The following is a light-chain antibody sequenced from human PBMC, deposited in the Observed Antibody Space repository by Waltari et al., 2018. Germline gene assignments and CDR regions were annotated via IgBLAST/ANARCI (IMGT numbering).Light chain of an antibody. CDR2: GTS. J-gene: IGKJ2*01. Sequence: ELVLTQSPGTLSLSPGERVTLSCKASQGVAYNYVAWYQHKSGQAPRLLISGTSNRATGIPERFSGSGSVTDFTLTISRLEPEDSAVYYRLQYGGSPPYTFGPGTRLEI. CDR3: LQYGGSPPYT. CDR1: QGVAYNY. V-gene: IGKV3-20*01.